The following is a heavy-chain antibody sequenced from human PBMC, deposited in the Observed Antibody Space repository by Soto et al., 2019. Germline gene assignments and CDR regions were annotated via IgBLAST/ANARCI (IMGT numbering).Heavy chain of an antibody. CDR1: GGPFSSYA. Sequence: SVKVSCKASGGPFSSYAISWVRQAPGQGLEWMGGIIPIFGTANYAQKFQGRVTITADESTSTAYMELSSLRSEDTAVYYCARDLNAREYSSSWPRMDVWGQGTTVTVSS. CDR3: ARDLNAREYSSSWPRMDV. V-gene: IGHV1-69*13. CDR2: IIPIFGTA. D-gene: IGHD6-13*01. J-gene: IGHJ6*02.